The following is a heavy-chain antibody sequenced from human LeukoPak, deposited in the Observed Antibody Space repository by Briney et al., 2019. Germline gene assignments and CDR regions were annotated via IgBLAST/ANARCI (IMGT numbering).Heavy chain of an antibody. CDR1: GGSIDSGSFY. J-gene: IGHJ4*02. CDR3: ARGYLQLDF. D-gene: IGHD1-1*01. V-gene: IGHV4-61*02. Sequence: PSETLSLTCTVSGGSIDSGSFYWSWIRQPAGRGLEWIGRTYISGYTNYNPSLKSRLTISVDTSKNEVSLKLSSVTAADTAVYYCARGYLQLDFWGQGTLVTVSS. CDR2: TYISGYT.